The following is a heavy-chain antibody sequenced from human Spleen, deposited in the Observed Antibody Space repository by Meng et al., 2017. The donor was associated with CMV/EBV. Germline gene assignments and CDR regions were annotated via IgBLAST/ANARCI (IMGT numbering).Heavy chain of an antibody. D-gene: IGHD2-2*01. V-gene: IGHV3-33*06. J-gene: IGHJ4*02. CDR3: AKDPGTDVVVPAAIDY. CDR1: VFPFSGYG. CDR2: IWYDGSNK. Sequence: VFPFSGYGMPWVRQAPGKGLEWVAVIWYDGSNKYYADSVKGRFTISRDNSKNTLYLQMNSLRAEDTAVYYCAKDPGTDVVVPAAIDYWGQGTLVTVSS.